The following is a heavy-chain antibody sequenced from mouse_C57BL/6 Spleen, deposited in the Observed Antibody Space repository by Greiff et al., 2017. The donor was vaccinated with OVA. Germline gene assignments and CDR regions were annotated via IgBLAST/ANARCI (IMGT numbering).Heavy chain of an antibody. V-gene: IGHV1-42*01. CDR1: GYSFTGYY. Sequence: EVQLQQSGPELVKPGASVKISCKASGYSFTGYYMNWVKQSPEKSLEWIGEINPSTGGTTYNQKFKAKATLTVDKSSSTAYMQLKSLTSEDSAVYYCARGRDYDGSMDYWGQGTSVTVSS. CDR3: ARGRDYDGSMDY. J-gene: IGHJ4*01. D-gene: IGHD2-3*01. CDR2: INPSTGGT.